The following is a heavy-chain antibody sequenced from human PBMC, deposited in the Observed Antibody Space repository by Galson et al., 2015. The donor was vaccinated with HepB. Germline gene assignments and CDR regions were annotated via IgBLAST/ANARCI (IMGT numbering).Heavy chain of an antibody. CDR3: ARDHSPLGFCSGGNCYRWAY. V-gene: IGHV3-7*01. Sequence: SLRLSCAASGFTVSSNYMSWVRQAPGKGLEWVANIKQDGSEKYYVDSVKGRFTISRDNTKNTLYLQMNSLRAEDTAVYYCARDHSPLGFCSGGNCYRWAYWGQGTLVTVSS. D-gene: IGHD2-15*01. CDR1: GFTVSSNY. J-gene: IGHJ4*02. CDR2: IKQDGSEK.